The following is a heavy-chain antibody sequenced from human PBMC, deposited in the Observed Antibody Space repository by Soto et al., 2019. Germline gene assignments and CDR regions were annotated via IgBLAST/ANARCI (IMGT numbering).Heavy chain of an antibody. D-gene: IGHD5-12*01. V-gene: IGHV4-59*01. CDR3: ARAGVYSGYDGDFDY. CDR1: GGSISSYY. J-gene: IGHJ4*02. CDR2: IYYSGST. Sequence: PSETLSLTCTVYGGSISSYYWSWIRQPPGKGLEWIGYIYYSGSTNYNPSLKSRVTIPVDTSKNQFSLKLSSVTAADTAVYYCARAGVYSGYDGDFDYWGQGTLVTVSS.